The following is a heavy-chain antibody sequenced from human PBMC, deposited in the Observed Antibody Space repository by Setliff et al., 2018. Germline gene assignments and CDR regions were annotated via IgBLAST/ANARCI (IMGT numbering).Heavy chain of an antibody. CDR1: GDSINTPTYH. CDR3: VRTFNGSPADR. D-gene: IGHD2-2*01. V-gene: IGHV4-39*01. Sequence: ASETLSLTCTVSGDSINTPTYHWGWVRQPPGKGLEWIGLIYCTGITYYNPSLKSRVTISEDMSENQISLKLNPVTAADTAVYYCVRTFNGSPADRWGQGTLVTVSS. CDR2: IYCTGIT. J-gene: IGHJ5*02.